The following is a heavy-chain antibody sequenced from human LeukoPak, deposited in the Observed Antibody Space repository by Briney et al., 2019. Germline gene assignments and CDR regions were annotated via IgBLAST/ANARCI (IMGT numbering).Heavy chain of an antibody. CDR1: GFTFSSYE. V-gene: IGHV3-48*03. Sequence: GGSLRLSCAASGFTFSSYEMNWVRQAPGKGLEWVSYISSSGSTIYYADSVKGRFTISRDNAKNSLYLQMNSLRAEDTAVYYCARDRFLYGDTPFEYWGQVTLVTVYS. CDR3: ARDRFLYGDTPFEY. D-gene: IGHD4-17*01. J-gene: IGHJ4*02. CDR2: ISSSGSTI.